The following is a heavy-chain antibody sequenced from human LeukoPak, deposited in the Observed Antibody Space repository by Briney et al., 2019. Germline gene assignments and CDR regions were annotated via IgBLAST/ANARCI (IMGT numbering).Heavy chain of an antibody. CDR3: ARIYYYDSSGPLDY. J-gene: IGHJ4*02. CDR2: IFYSGIS. Sequence: SETLSLTCTVSGDSISRYYWSWIRQSPGKGLEWIGYIFYSGISNYNPSLKSRVTVSVDTSKNQFSLELTSVTAADTAAYYCARIYYYDSSGPLDYWGQGTLVTVSS. CDR1: GDSISRYY. D-gene: IGHD3-22*01. V-gene: IGHV4-59*12.